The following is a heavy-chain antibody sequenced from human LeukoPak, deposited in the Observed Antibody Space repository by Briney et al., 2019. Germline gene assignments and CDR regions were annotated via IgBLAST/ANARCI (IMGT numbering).Heavy chain of an antibody. CDR2: INPGGGRT. Sequence: ASVKVSCKASGYTFTDYYVHWVRRTPGLGLEWMGVINPGGGRTTYAQKFQDRVNMTRDTSTSTVYMELSGLTSADTAVYFCARVTSPARRGRTLVAAAATPFDYWGQGTLVTVSS. V-gene: IGHV1-46*01. D-gene: IGHD2-15*01. CDR3: ARVTSPARRGRTLVAAAATPFDY. J-gene: IGHJ4*02. CDR1: GYTFTDYY.